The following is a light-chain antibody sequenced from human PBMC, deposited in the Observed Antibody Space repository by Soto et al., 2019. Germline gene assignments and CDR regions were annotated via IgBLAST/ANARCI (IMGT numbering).Light chain of an antibody. CDR3: QQYNHYPWT. CDR2: KAS. CDR1: QSISNY. Sequence: DIQMTQSPSTLSASVADRVTITCRASQSISNYLAWYQQKAGKAPKLLIYKASNLESGVPSRFSGSGSGTEFTLTVSSLQPDDFATYYCQQYNHYPWTFGQGTKVDIK. V-gene: IGKV1-5*03. J-gene: IGKJ1*01.